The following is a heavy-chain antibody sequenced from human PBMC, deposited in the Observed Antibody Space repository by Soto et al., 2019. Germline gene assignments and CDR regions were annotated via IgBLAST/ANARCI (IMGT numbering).Heavy chain of an antibody. Sequence: EVQLVESGGGLIQPGGSLRLSCAASGFTVSSNYMSWVRQAPGKGLEWVSVIYSGGSTYYADSVKGRFTISRDNSKNTLYLQMNSLRAEDTAVYYCARDVAGVRGYYYYGMDVWGQGTTVTFSS. V-gene: IGHV3-53*01. D-gene: IGHD6-19*01. J-gene: IGHJ6*02. CDR3: ARDVAGVRGYYYYGMDV. CDR2: IYSGGST. CDR1: GFTVSSNY.